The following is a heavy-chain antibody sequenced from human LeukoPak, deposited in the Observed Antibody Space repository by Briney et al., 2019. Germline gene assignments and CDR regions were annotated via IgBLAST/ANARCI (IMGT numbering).Heavy chain of an antibody. CDR2: IYYSGST. CDR3: ARSRRGYYDSSGYYPD. CDR1: GGSISSYY. J-gene: IGHJ4*02. D-gene: IGHD3-22*01. Sequence: SETLSLTCTVSGGSISSYYWSWIRQPPGKGLEWIGYIYYSGSTNYNPSLKSRVTISVDTSKNQFSLKLSSVTAADTAVYYCARSRRGYYDSSGYYPDWGQGTLVTVSS. V-gene: IGHV4-59*01.